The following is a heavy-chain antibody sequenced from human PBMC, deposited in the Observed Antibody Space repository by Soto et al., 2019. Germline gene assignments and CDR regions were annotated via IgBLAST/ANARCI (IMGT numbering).Heavy chain of an antibody. CDR3: AREDYGYCSGGSCPIRYFDL. V-gene: IGHV3-7*01. J-gene: IGHJ2*01. CDR2: IKQDGSEK. Sequence: GGSLRLSCAASGFTFSSYWMSWVRQAPGKGLEWVANIKQDGSEKYYVDSVKGRFTISRDNAKNSLYLQMNSLRAEDTAVYYCAREDYGYCSGGSCPIRYFDLWGRGTLVTVSS. D-gene: IGHD2-15*01. CDR1: GFTFSSYW.